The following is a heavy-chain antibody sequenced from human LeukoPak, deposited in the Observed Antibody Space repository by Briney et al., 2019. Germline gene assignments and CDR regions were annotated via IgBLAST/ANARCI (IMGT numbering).Heavy chain of an antibody. CDR1: GFPFSSYA. CDR2: ISGSGGST. J-gene: IGHJ3*02. V-gene: IGHV3-23*01. D-gene: IGHD3-3*01. Sequence: GALRLSCAASGFPFSSYAMSWVRQAPGKGLEWVSAISGSGGSTYYADSVKGRFTISRDNSKNTLYLQMNSLRAEDTAVYYCAKDSNYYDFWSGYLDAFDIWGQGTMVTVSS. CDR3: AKDSNYYDFWSGYLDAFDI.